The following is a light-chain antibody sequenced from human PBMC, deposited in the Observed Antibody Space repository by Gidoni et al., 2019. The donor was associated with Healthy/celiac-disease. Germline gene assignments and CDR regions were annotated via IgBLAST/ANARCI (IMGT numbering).Light chain of an antibody. Sequence: DIVMTQSPDSLAVSLGERATINCKSSQSVLYSSNNKNYLAWYQQKPGQPPKLLIYWASTRESGVPDLFSGSGSGTDFTLTISSLQAEDVAVYYCQQYYRTPRTFGQGTKVEIK. CDR1: QSVLYSSNNKNY. CDR3: QQYYRTPRT. V-gene: IGKV4-1*01. J-gene: IGKJ1*01. CDR2: WAS.